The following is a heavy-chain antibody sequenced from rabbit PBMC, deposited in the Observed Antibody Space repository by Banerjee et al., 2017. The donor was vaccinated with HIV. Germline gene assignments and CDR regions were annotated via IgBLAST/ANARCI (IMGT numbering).Heavy chain of an antibody. Sequence: QSLEESGGDLVKPGASLTLTCTASGFSFSSSYDMCWVRQAPGKGLEWIACIYAEGSDVTWYANWAKGRFTISKTSSTTVTLQMTSLTAADTATYFCARDAGYAGSNLWGPGTLVTVS. J-gene: IGHJ4*01. CDR3: ARDAGYAGSNL. D-gene: IGHD4-2*01. V-gene: IGHV1S40*01. CDR2: IYAEGSDVT. CDR1: GFSFSSSYD.